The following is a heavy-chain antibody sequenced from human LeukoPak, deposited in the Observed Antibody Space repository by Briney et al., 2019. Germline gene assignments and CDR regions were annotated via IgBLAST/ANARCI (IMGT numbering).Heavy chain of an antibody. CDR2: INPSGGST. V-gene: IGHV1-46*01. D-gene: IGHD3-22*01. CDR1: GYTFTSYY. J-gene: IGHJ4*02. CDR3: ARESPTGGNYDSSGLDY. Sequence: GASVKVSCKASGYTFTSYYMHWVRQAPRQGLEWMGIINPSGGSTSYAQKFQGRVTMTRDTSTSTVYMELSSLRSEDTAVYYCARESPTGGNYDSSGLDYWGQGTLVTVSS.